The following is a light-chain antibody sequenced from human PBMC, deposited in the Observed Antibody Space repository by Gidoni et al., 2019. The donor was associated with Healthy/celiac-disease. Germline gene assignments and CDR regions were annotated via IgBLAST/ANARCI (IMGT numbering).Light chain of an antibody. CDR3: AAWDYSLNRLV. Sequence: QSVLTQPPSASGTPGQRVTISCSGSSSNIGRNTVNCYLQLPGTAPKLHIYSNQQRPYGVPDRFSGSTSGPSASLALSGLQSEDEADYYCAAWDYSLNRLVFGGGTKLTVL. V-gene: IGLV1-44*01. CDR2: SNQ. J-gene: IGLJ3*02. CDR1: SSNIGRNT.